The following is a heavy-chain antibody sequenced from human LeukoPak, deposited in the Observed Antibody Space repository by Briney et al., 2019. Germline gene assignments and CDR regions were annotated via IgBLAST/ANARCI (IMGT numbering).Heavy chain of an antibody. D-gene: IGHD2-2*02. CDR2: IYTSGST. CDR3: ARNFLGYCSSTSCYRFGFDY. CDR1: GGSISSYY. Sequence: SETLSLTCTVSGGSISSYYWSWIRQPAGKGLEWIGRIYTSGSTYYNPSLKSRVTISVDTSKNQFSLKLSSVTAADTAVYYCARNFLGYCSSTSCYRFGFDYWGQGTLVTVSS. V-gene: IGHV4-4*07. J-gene: IGHJ4*02.